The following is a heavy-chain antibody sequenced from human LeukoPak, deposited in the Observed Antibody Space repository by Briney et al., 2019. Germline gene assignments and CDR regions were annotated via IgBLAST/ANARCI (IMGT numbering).Heavy chain of an antibody. V-gene: IGHV3-30*03. Sequence: GGSLRLSCAASGFTFSSYGMHWVRQAPGKGLVWVAVISYDGSNKYYADSVKGRFTISRDNSKNTLYLQMNSLRAEDTAVYYCVRGDYGDYTLFDYWGQGTLVTVSS. CDR1: GFTFSSYG. J-gene: IGHJ4*02. CDR2: ISYDGSNK. D-gene: IGHD4-17*01. CDR3: VRGDYGDYTLFDY.